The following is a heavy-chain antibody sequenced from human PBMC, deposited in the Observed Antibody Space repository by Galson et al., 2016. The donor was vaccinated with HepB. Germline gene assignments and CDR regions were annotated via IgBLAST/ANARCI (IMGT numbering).Heavy chain of an antibody. Sequence: CAISGDSVSSNNAAWNWIRQSPSRGLEWLGRTYYRSKWYNDYAVSVKSRITVNPDTSKNQFSLHLNSVTPEDTAVYYCARAWGRGRYYYSSGNLNLVGGLDVWGQGTTASVSS. CDR1: GDSVSSNNAA. CDR2: TYYRSKWYN. J-gene: IGHJ6*02. D-gene: IGHD3-10*01. CDR3: ARAWGRGRYYYSSGNLNLVGGLDV. V-gene: IGHV6-1*01.